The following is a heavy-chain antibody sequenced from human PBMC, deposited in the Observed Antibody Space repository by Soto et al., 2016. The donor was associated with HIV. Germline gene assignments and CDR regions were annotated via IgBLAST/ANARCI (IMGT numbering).Heavy chain of an antibody. CDR3: VRDRTAFLNYFFMDV. CDR1: GGSISSGTYY. Sequence: QVQLQESGPGLVKPSQTLSLSCSISGGSISSGTYYWNWIRQPAGKGLEWIGRISKSGVTNYNPSLKXRVSISVDTSKNHYSLTLNAVTAADTATYYCVRDRTAFLNYFFMDVWGTGTTVTVSS. V-gene: IGHV4-61*02. D-gene: IGHD2-21*02. J-gene: IGHJ6*03. CDR2: ISKSGVT.